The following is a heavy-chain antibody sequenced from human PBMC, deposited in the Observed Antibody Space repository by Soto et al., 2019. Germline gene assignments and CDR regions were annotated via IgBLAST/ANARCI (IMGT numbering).Heavy chain of an antibody. V-gene: IGHV3-30*18. CDR3: AKDLSRITMIVVVTPTLLNYGMDV. Sequence: GGSLRLSCAASGFTFSSYGMHWVRQAPGKGLEWVAVISYDGSNKYYADSVKGRFTISRDNSKNTLYLQMNSLRAEDTAVYYCAKDLSRITMIVVVTPTLLNYGMDVWGQGTTVTVSS. CDR2: ISYDGSNK. D-gene: IGHD3-22*01. CDR1: GFTFSSYG. J-gene: IGHJ6*02.